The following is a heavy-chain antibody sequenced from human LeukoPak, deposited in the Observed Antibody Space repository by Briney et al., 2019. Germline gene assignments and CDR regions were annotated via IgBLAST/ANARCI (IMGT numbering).Heavy chain of an antibody. J-gene: IGHJ4*02. D-gene: IGHD3-10*01. CDR2: ITWDGGST. CDR1: GFTFDDYT. CDR3: AKGKNTGSYLSHVDY. V-gene: IGHV3-43*01. Sequence: GGSLRLSCAASGFTFDDYTMHWVRQAPGKGLEWVSLITWDGGSTYYADSVKGRFTIARDNSKNSLYLQMNSLRTEDTALYYCAKGKNTGSYLSHVDYWGQGTLVTVSS.